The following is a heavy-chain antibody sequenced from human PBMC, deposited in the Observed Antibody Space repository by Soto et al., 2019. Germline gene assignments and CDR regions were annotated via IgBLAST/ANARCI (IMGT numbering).Heavy chain of an antibody. CDR3: ARDEVVLVPAATSYYYYGMDV. CDR1: GGSISSYY. CDR2: IYYSGST. J-gene: IGHJ6*02. Sequence: SETLSLTCTVSGGSISSYYWSWIRQHPGKGLEWIGYIYYSGSTYYNPSLKSRVTISVDTSNNQFSLKLSSVTAADTAVYYCARDEVVLVPAATSYYYYGMDVWGQGTTVTVSS. D-gene: IGHD2-2*01. V-gene: IGHV4-59*06.